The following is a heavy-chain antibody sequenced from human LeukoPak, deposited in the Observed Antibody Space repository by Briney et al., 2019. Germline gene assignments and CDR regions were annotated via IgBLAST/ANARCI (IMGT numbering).Heavy chain of an antibody. J-gene: IGHJ3*02. CDR2: INPDGTTT. V-gene: IGHV3-74*01. CDR3: ADPFADAFDI. D-gene: IGHD3-3*01. Sequence: PGRSLRLSCTASGFTFSAYWMHWVRQAPGKGLVWVSHINPDGTTTTYADSVKGRFTISRDNAKNTLFLQMNSLTAEDTAVYYCADPFADAFDIWGRGTMVTVSS. CDR1: GFTFSAYW.